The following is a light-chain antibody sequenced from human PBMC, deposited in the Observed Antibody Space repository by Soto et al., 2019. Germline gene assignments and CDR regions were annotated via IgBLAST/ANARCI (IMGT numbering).Light chain of an antibody. CDR3: QVWDSGSDHPDV. J-gene: IGLJ1*01. CDR1: KIGSKS. Sequence: SYELTQPPSVSVAPGQTARITCGGDKIGSKSVHWYQQRPGQAPVLVVYDDADRPSGIPERFSGSNSGNTATLTISRVEAGDEADYYCQVWDSGSDHPDVFGTGTKLTVL. CDR2: DDA. V-gene: IGLV3-21*02.